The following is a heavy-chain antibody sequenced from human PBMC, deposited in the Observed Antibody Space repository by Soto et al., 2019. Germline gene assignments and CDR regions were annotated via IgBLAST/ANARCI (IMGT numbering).Heavy chain of an antibody. Sequence: SETLSLTCTVSGASVSTGVYYWTWIRQHPGKGLEWIGYIDNSGSPYYNPSLTGRVDISVDTSKNQFSLSLRSLTAADTAFYYCAGAVSDFDVRRYRTSYFDQWGQGILVTVS. CDR3: AGAVSDFDVRRYRTSYFDQ. J-gene: IGHJ4*02. V-gene: IGHV4-31*03. CDR1: GASVSTGVYY. CDR2: IDNSGSP. D-gene: IGHD2-21*02.